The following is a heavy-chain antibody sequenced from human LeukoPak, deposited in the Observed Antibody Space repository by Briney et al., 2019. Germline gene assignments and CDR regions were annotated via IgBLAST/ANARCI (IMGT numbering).Heavy chain of an antibody. V-gene: IGHV3-48*03. CDR2: ISSSGSTI. Sequence: PGGSLRLSCAASGFTFSSYEMNWVRQAPGKGLERVSYISSSGSTIYYADSVKGRFTISRDNAKNSLYLQMNSLRAEDTAVYYCARAGSSSWYFTNAFDIWGQGTMVTVSS. CDR1: GFTFSSYE. D-gene: IGHD6-13*01. CDR3: ARAGSSSWYFTNAFDI. J-gene: IGHJ3*02.